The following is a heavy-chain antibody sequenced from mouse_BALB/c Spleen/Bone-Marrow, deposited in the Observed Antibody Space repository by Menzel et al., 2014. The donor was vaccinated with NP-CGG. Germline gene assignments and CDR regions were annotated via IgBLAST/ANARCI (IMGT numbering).Heavy chain of an antibody. CDR3: VRETKVVADFGY. CDR2: IHYRGNT. D-gene: IGHD1-1*01. V-gene: IGHV3-1*02. Sequence: EVKLVESGTDLVRPSQSLSLTCTVTGYSITSGYGWDWIRQFTGNKLEWMGYIHYRGNTGYNPSLKSRISITRDTSKSQFFLQLNSVTAEDTATYYCVRETKVVADFGYWGQGITLTGSS. J-gene: IGHJ2*01. CDR1: GYSITSGYG.